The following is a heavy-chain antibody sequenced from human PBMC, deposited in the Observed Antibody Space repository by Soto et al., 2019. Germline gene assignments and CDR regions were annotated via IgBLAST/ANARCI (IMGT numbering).Heavy chain of an antibody. CDR2: INHRGST. D-gene: IGHD1-26*01. CDR3: VRDDSPSGSYFY. CDR1: GASLSSSRW. J-gene: IGHJ4*02. Sequence: QVQLQESGPGLVKPSGTLSLTCAVSGASLSSSRWWSWVRQPPGKGLEWIGEINHRGSTNTKPSLKSRVNISVDKSKNQFSLNLTSLTAADTAVYYCVRDDSPSGSYFYWGQGILVTVSS. V-gene: IGHV4-4*02.